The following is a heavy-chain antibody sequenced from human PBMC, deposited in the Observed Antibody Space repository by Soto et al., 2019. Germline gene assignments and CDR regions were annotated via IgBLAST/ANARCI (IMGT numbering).Heavy chain of an antibody. CDR2: IKQDGTEK. J-gene: IGHJ4*02. V-gene: IGHV3-7*01. CDR1: GFTFSNYW. CDR3: ASVAI. D-gene: IGHD5-12*01. Sequence: EVQLVESGGGLVQPGGSLRLSCAASGFTFSNYWMSWVRQAPGKGLEWVANIKQDGTEKNYVDSVRGRFTISRDNAKNSLDLQMNRRTAEDTAVYYCASVAIWGQGTLVTVSS.